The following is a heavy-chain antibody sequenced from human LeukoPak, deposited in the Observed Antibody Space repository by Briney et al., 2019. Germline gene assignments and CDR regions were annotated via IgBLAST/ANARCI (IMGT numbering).Heavy chain of an antibody. V-gene: IGHV1-69*06. CDR1: GFTFSSYA. CDR3: ANRYTGDEWYFDY. J-gene: IGHJ4*02. D-gene: IGHD7-27*01. Sequence: GGSLRLSCAASGFTFSSYAISWVRQAPGQGLEWMGGIIPIFGTANYAQKFQGRVTITADKSTSTAYMGLSSLRSEDTAVCYCANRYTGDEWYFDYWGQGTLVTVSS. CDR2: IIPIFGTA.